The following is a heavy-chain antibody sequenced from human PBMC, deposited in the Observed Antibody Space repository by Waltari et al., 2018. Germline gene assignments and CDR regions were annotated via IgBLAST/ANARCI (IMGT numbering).Heavy chain of an antibody. CDR1: GYSFTNYW. J-gene: IGHJ5*02. CDR2: MNPAGSDT. CDR3: AGAVSGTAWFDP. D-gene: IGHD6-19*01. Sequence: EVQLVQSGVEVKKPGESLKISCKASGYSFTNYWIGWVRRMPGKGLEWMGIMNPAGSDTSNTHSCQGQVTASADKSIRTASLQWSSLKASDSAMSYCAGAVSGTAWFDPWAQGPLVTVSS. V-gene: IGHV5-51*03.